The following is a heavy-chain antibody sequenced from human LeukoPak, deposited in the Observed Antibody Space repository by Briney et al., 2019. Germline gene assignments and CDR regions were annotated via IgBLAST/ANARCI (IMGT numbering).Heavy chain of an antibody. D-gene: IGHD6-13*01. CDR2: IKQDGSEK. CDR3: AREARDSGYSSSWPGTHY. J-gene: IGHJ4*02. CDR1: GFTLSSYW. V-gene: IGHV3-7*01. Sequence: GGSLRLSCAASGFTLSSYWMSWVRQAPGKGLEWVANIKQDGSEKYYVDSVKGRFTISRDNAKNSLYLQMNSLRAEDTAVYYCAREARDSGYSSSWPGTHYWGQGTLVTVSS.